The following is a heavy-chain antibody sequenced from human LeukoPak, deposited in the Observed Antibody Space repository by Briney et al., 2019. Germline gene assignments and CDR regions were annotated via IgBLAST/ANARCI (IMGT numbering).Heavy chain of an antibody. J-gene: IGHJ4*02. Sequence: PGGSLRLSCEVSGFTFSGDWMRWVRQPPGKGLVWVARIDSDGITTTYADSVKGRFTIYRDNAKETFYLQMNSLRVDDTDVYYCVEVLGEYWGQGTLVTVSS. CDR1: GFTFSGDW. V-gene: IGHV3-74*01. CDR3: VEVLGEY. D-gene: IGHD3-16*01. CDR2: IDSDGITT.